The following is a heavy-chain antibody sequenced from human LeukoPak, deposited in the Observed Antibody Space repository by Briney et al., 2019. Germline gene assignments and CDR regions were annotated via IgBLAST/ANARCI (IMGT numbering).Heavy chain of an antibody. CDR1: GYSFTGYY. Sequence: GASVKVSCKASGYSFTGYYMYWVRQAPAQGLEWMGWINPNSGGTNYAQNFQGRVTMTRDTSISTAYMELSRLRSDDTAVYYCARIDNSGYPYFDYWGQGTLVTVSS. J-gene: IGHJ4*02. V-gene: IGHV1-2*02. D-gene: IGHD3-22*01. CDR3: ARIDNSGYPYFDY. CDR2: INPNSGGT.